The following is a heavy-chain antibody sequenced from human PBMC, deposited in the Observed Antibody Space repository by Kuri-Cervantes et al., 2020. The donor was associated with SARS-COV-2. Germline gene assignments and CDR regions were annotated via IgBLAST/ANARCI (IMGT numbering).Heavy chain of an antibody. CDR2: ISSSSSYI. Sequence: GGSLRLSCAASGFTFSSYAMSWVRQAPGKGLEWVSAISSSSSYISYADSVKVRFTISSDNAKNTLYLQMNSLRAEGTALYYCAGVRRITMVRGVISGMDVWGQGTTVTVSS. D-gene: IGHD3-10*01. J-gene: IGHJ6*02. CDR1: GFTFSSYA. V-gene: IGHV3-21*01. CDR3: AGVRRITMVRGVISGMDV.